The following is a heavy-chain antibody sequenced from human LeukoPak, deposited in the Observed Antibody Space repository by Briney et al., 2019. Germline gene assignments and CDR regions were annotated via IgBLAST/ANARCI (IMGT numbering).Heavy chain of an antibody. CDR3: ARGVGIVVVPAARRHFDY. CDR1: GGSFSGYY. D-gene: IGHD2-2*01. V-gene: IGHV4-34*01. Sequence: PSETLSLTCAVYGGSFSGYYWSWIRQPPGKGLEWIGEINHSGSTNYNPSLKGRVTISVDTSKNQFSLKLSSVTAADTAVYYCARGVGIVVVPAARRHFDYWGQGTLVTVSS. CDR2: INHSGST. J-gene: IGHJ4*02.